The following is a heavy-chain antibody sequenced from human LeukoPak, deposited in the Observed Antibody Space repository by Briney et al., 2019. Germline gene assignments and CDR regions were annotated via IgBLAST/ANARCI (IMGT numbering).Heavy chain of an antibody. CDR3: AKDSYYYDSSGYYEGPGVFDY. Sequence: PGGSPRLSCAASGFTFSSYGMHWVRQAPGKGLEWVAVISYDGSNRYYADSVKGRFTISRDNSKNTLYLQMNSLRAEDTAVYYCAKDSYYYDSSGYYEGPGVFDYWGQGTLVTVSS. V-gene: IGHV3-30*18. CDR1: GFTFSSYG. D-gene: IGHD3-22*01. CDR2: ISYDGSNR. J-gene: IGHJ4*02.